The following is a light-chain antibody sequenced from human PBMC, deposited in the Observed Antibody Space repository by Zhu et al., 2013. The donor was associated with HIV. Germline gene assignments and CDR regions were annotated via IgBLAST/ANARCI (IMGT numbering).Light chain of an antibody. J-gene: IGKJ1*01. CDR2: DAS. Sequence: DIQMTQSPSTLSASVGDRVTITCRASQSINNWLAWYQQKPGKAPKLLMYDASSLESGVPLRFSGSGSGTEFTLTISSLQPDDFATYYCQQYNIYWTFGQGTKVEIK. V-gene: IGKV1-5*01. CDR3: QQYNIYWT. CDR1: QSINNW.